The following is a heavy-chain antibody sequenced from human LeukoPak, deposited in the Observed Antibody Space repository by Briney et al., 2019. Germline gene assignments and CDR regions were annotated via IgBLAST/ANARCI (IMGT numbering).Heavy chain of an antibody. CDR3: AKSPAVDAAFDI. D-gene: IGHD4-23*01. CDR2: ISGSGGST. J-gene: IGHJ3*02. V-gene: IGHV3-23*01. Sequence: GGSLRLSCVASGFTFSRYWMHWVRQAPGKGLEWVSAISGSGGSTYYADSVKGRFTISRDNSKNTLYLQMNSLRAEDTAVYYCAKSPAVDAAFDIWGQGTMVTVSS. CDR1: GFTFSRYW.